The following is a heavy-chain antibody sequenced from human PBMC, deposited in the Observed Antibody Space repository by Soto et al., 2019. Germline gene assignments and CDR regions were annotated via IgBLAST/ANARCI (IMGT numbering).Heavy chain of an antibody. Sequence: SVVVSCTRCGSTFTRYTMNWVRQAHGQRLEWMGWINPDNGNTKSSQKFQDRVIITRDTSASTAYMDLSSLRSEDTAVYYCARGIATGQLDPWGQGTLVTVSS. V-gene: IGHV1-3*01. D-gene: IGHD2-15*01. CDR2: INPDNGNT. CDR3: ARGIATGQLDP. J-gene: IGHJ5*02. CDR1: GSTFTRYT.